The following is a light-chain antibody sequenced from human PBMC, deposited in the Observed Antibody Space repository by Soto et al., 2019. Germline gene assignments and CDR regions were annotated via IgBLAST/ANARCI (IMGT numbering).Light chain of an antibody. CDR1: SSNIGAGYD. V-gene: IGLV1-40*01. CDR3: QSYDSSLSLVI. J-gene: IGLJ2*01. CDR2: GNS. Sequence: QSVLTQPPSVSGAAGQRVTISCTGSSSNIGAGYDVHWYQQLPGTAPKLLIYGNSNRPSGVPDRFSGSKSGTSASLAITGLQAEDEADYYCQSYDSSLSLVIFGGGTKLTVL.